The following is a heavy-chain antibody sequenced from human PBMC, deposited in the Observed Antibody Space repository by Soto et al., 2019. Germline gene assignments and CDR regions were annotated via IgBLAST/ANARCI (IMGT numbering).Heavy chain of an antibody. CDR2: INHSGST. J-gene: IGHJ4*02. CDR3: ARASVSSSRQKPFDY. CDR1: GGSFSGYY. V-gene: IGHV4-34*01. Sequence: SETLSLTCAVYGGSFSGYYWSWIRQPPGKGLEWIGEINHSGSTNYNPSLKSRVTISVDTSKNQFSLKLSSVTAADTAVYYCARASVSSSRQKPFDYWGQGTLVTVSS. D-gene: IGHD6-13*01.